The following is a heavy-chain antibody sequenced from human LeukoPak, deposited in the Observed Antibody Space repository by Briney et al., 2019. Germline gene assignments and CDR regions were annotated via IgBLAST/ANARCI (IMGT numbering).Heavy chain of an antibody. V-gene: IGHV3-23*01. CDR3: AREGGSCTSNSCSDYFDY. CDR1: GFTFARHA. J-gene: IGHJ4*02. Sequence: SGGSLRLSCAGSGFTFARHALTWVRQAPGKGLEWVSTISGGGGSTHYADSVKGRFTISRDNSKDTVFLQMNNLRVEDTARYYCAREGGSCTSNSCSDYFDYWGQGTLVTVSS. CDR2: ISGGGGST. D-gene: IGHD5-12*01.